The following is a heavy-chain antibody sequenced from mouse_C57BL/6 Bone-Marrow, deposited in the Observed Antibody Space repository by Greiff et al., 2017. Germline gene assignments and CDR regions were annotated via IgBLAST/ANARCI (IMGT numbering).Heavy chain of an antibody. CDR1: GFTLTDYY. Sequence: DVKLVESGGGLVQPGGSLSLSCAASGFTLTDYYMSWVRQPPGQALEWLGFIRNKANGYTTEYSVSVKGRFTISRDKSQSILYLQMNALRAEDSAAYYCASHYYGSSYWDCDVWGTGTTVTVSS. J-gene: IGHJ1*03. D-gene: IGHD1-1*01. CDR3: ASHYYGSSYWDCDV. V-gene: IGHV7-3*01. CDR2: IRNKANGYTT.